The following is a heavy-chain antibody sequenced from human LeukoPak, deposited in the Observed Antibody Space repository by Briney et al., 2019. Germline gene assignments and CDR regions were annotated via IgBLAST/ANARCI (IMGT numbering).Heavy chain of an antibody. CDR3: ATAIVGASIVPGSFDY. V-gene: IGHV1-69*01. Sequence: SVKVSCKASGGTFSRYAISWVRQAPGQGLEWMGGIIPIFGTANYAQKFQGRVTITADESTSTAYMELISLRSEDTAVYYCATAIVGASIVPGSFDYWGQGTLVTVSS. J-gene: IGHJ4*02. CDR1: GGTFSRYA. D-gene: IGHD1-26*01. CDR2: IIPIFGTA.